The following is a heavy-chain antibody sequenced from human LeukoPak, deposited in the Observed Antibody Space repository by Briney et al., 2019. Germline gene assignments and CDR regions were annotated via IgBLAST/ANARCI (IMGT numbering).Heavy chain of an antibody. CDR3: ARGNLVATLYFDY. CDR1: GGSISSGGYY. D-gene: IGHD5-12*01. J-gene: IGHJ4*02. V-gene: IGHV4-61*02. CDR2: IYPSGRT. Sequence: PSETLSLTCTVSGGSISSGGYYWTWIRQPAGKGLEWIGRIYPSGRTNYNPSLKSRVTISVDTSKNQFSLKLSSVTAADTAVYYCARGNLVATLYFDYWGQGALVTVSS.